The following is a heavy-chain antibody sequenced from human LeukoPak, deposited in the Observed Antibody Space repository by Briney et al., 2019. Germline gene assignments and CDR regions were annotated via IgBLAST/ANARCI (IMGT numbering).Heavy chain of an antibody. V-gene: IGHV1-2*06. J-gene: IGHJ4*02. CDR2: INPNSGGT. D-gene: IGHD6-13*01. CDR3: ARGYSSSWLDY. CDR1: GYTFTAFY. Sequence: ASVTVSFKASGYTFTAFYMHWVRQAPGQGVEWMGRINPNSGGTKYAQKFQGRVTMTTDTSINTAYLELSRLRSDDTAVYYCARGYSSSWLDYWGQGTLVTVSS.